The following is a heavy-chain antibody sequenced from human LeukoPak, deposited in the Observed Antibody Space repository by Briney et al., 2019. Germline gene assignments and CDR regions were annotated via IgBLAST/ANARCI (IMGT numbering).Heavy chain of an antibody. CDR1: GGSISSYY. J-gene: IGHJ3*02. CDR3: ARVSHVVFAFDI. D-gene: IGHD2-8*02. CDR2: IYTSGST. Sequence: PETLSLTCTVSGGSISSYYWSWIRQPAGKGLEWIGRIYTSGSTNYNPSLESRVTMSVDTSKNQFSLKLSSVTAADTAVYYCARVSHVVFAFDIWGQGTMVTVSS. V-gene: IGHV4-4*07.